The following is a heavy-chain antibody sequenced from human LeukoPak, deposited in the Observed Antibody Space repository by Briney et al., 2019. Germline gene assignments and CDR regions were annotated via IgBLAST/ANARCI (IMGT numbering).Heavy chain of an antibody. CDR2: IWYDGSNK. Sequence: GGSLRLSCAASGFTFSSYGIHWVRQAPGKGLEWVAVIWYDGSNKYYADSVEGRFTISRDNSKNTLYLQMSSLRAEDTAVYYCARDWGARQIDYWGQGTLVTVSS. CDR1: GFTFSSYG. D-gene: IGHD3-16*01. CDR3: ARDWGARQIDY. V-gene: IGHV3-33*01. J-gene: IGHJ4*02.